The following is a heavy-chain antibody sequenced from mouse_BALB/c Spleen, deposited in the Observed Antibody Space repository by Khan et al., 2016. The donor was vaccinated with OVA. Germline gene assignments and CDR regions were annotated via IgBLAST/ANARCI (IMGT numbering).Heavy chain of an antibody. Sequence: EVQLQESGPGLVKPSQTLSLTCSVTGDSITSGYWNWIRKFPGNKLDYMGYISYSGNTYYNPSLKSRLSITRDTSQNQYYLQLNSVTTEDTATYYCACELRGFAYWGQGTLVTVSA. J-gene: IGHJ3*01. D-gene: IGHD1-1*01. CDR2: ISYSGNT. CDR1: GDSITSGY. V-gene: IGHV3-8*02. CDR3: ACELRGFAY.